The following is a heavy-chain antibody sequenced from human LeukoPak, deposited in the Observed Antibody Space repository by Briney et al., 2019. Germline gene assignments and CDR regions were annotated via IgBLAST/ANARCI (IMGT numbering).Heavy chain of an antibody. CDR2: ISAYNGNT. CDR3: AREERVYYDSSGYYYFDY. Sequence: ASVKVSCKASGYIFTSYGISWVRQAPGQGLEWMGWISAYNGNTNYAQKLQGRVTMTTDTSTSTAYMELRSLRSDDTAVYYCAREERVYYDSSGYYYFDYWGQGTLVTVSS. CDR1: GYIFTSYG. J-gene: IGHJ4*02. D-gene: IGHD3-22*01. V-gene: IGHV1-18*01.